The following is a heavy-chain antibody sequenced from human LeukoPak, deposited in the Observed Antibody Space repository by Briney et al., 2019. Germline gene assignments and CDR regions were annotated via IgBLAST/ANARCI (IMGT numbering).Heavy chain of an antibody. J-gene: IGHJ4*02. Sequence: GGSLRLSCAASGFTVSSKYMSWVRQAPGKGLEWISVIFIGGDTYYADSVKGRFTISRDNSKNTLHLQMNTLRAEDTAVYHCARSTGGSWYGDYWGQGSLVTVSS. CDR3: ARSTGGSWYGDY. CDR1: GFTVSSKY. V-gene: IGHV3-66*01. D-gene: IGHD6-13*01. CDR2: IFIGGDT.